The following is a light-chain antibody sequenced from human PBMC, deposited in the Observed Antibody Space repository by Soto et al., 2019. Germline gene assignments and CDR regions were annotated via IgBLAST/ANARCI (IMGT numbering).Light chain of an antibody. Sequence: DIQMTQSPSSLSASVGDRVTITCRASQGISTYLVWYQQKPGTVPKLLIFAASTLQSGLPSRFSGSGSGTDFTLTISSLHPEDVATYYCQNWNGAPWTFGQGTKVEIK. CDR1: QGISTY. CDR2: AAS. J-gene: IGKJ1*01. V-gene: IGKV1-27*01. CDR3: QNWNGAPWT.